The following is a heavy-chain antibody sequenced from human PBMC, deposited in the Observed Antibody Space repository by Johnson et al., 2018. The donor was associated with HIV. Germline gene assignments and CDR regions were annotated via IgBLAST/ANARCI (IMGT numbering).Heavy chain of an antibody. J-gene: IGHJ3*02. V-gene: IGHV3-7*01. CDR1: GFTFSSHW. CDR3: ARAVPPPLGSSGWIDTFDI. D-gene: IGHD6-19*01. CDR2: IKQDGSET. Sequence: VQLVESGGGLVQPGGSLRLSCVASGFTFSSHWMSWVRQAPGKGLEWVANIKQDGSETYYVDSVKGRFSISRDNAKNSLYLQMNSLTAEDTAVYYCARAVPPPLGSSGWIDTFDIWGQGTMVTVSS.